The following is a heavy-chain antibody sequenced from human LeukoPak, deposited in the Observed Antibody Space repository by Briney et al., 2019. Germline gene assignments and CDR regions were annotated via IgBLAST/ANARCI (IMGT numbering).Heavy chain of an antibody. V-gene: IGHV4-34*01. D-gene: IGHD6-13*01. CDR3: ARGREAAAGTLAVDFDY. CDR2: INHSGST. J-gene: IGHJ4*02. Sequence: SETLSLTCAVYGGSFSGYYWSGIRQPPGRGMEWIGEINHSGSTNYNPSLKSRVTISVDTSKNQFPLKLSYVTAADTAVYYCARGREAAAGTLAVDFDYWGQGTLVTVSS. CDR1: GGSFSGYY.